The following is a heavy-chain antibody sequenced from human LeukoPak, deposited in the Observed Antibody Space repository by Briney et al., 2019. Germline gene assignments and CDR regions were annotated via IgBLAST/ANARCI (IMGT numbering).Heavy chain of an antibody. CDR1: GFTFSSYG. V-gene: IGHV3-30*02. D-gene: IGHD1-26*01. J-gene: IGHJ4*02. CDR2: IRNDGRNK. CDR3: AKGLRKLIVGSTEYYFDY. Sequence: GGSLRLSCAASGFTFSSYGMHWLRQAPGKGLEWVAFIRNDGRNKYYADSVKGRFTISRDNSKNTLYLQMNSLRAEDTAVYYCAKGLRKLIVGSTEYYFDYWGQGTLVTVSS.